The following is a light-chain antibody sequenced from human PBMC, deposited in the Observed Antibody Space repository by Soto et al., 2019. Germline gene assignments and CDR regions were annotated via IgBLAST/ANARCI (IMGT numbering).Light chain of an antibody. CDR2: DAS. CDR1: QTIGKY. CDR3: QQSFSIPFT. Sequence: DIQMTQSPSSLSATVGDRVTITCRASQTIGKYLNWYQQQPGKVPKLLIYDASYLQSGVPSRFGGSESGTDFTLNISDLRPEDFATYYCQQSFSIPFTFGPGT. V-gene: IGKV1-39*01. J-gene: IGKJ3*01.